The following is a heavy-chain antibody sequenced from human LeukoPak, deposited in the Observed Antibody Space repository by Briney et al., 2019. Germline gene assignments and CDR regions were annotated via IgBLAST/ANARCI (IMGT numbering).Heavy chain of an antibody. Sequence: PGGSLRLSCAASGFTFSSYEMNWVRQAPGKGLEWVSYISSSGSTIYYADSVKGRFTISRDNAKNSLYLQMNSLRAEDTAVYYCARDGIAVAGTLVSDYWGQGTLVTVSS. V-gene: IGHV3-48*03. D-gene: IGHD6-19*01. J-gene: IGHJ4*02. CDR1: GFTFSSYE. CDR2: ISSSGSTI. CDR3: ARDGIAVAGTLVSDY.